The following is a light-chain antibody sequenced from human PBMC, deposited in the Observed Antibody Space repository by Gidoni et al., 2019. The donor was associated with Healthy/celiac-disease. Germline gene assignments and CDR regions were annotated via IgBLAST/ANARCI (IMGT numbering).Light chain of an antibody. J-gene: IGLJ2*01. CDR3: QAWDSSTGVV. CDR2: QDS. CDR1: KLGDKY. Sequence: SSDLTQPPSVSVSPGQTASITCSGDKLGDKYACWYQQKPGQSPVLVIYQDSKRPSGIPERFSGSNSGSTATLTISGTQAMDEADYYCQAWDSSTGVVFGGGTKLTVL. V-gene: IGLV3-1*01.